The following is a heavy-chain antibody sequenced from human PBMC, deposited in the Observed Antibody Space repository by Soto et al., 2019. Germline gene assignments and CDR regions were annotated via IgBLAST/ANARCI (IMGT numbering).Heavy chain of an antibody. D-gene: IGHD4-17*01. CDR3: ATRLASTVVTPRVLY. Sequence: EVQVLESGGGLVQPGGSLRLSCVASGFTVGSYAMTWVRQAPGKGLEWVSGSRGSGDKTYYADSVKGRFTVSRDNSKNTLYLQMNSQRAEDTALYYCATRLASTVVTPRVLYWGNGTQVTVSS. V-gene: IGHV3-23*01. CDR2: SRGSGDKT. J-gene: IGHJ4*01. CDR1: GFTVGSYA.